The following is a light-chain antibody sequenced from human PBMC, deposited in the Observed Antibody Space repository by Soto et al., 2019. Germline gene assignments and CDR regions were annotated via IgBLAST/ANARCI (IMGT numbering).Light chain of an antibody. CDR2: GAS. V-gene: IGKV3-20*01. Sequence: EIVLTQSPGALSLSPGERSTLYCRASQSVSSNHLAWYQQKPGQAPRLLIYGASSRATGIPDRFSGSGSGTDFTLTISRLETEDFGVYYCQQYATSPPRTFGQGTKVDIK. CDR3: QQYATSPPRT. CDR1: QSVSSNH. J-gene: IGKJ1*01.